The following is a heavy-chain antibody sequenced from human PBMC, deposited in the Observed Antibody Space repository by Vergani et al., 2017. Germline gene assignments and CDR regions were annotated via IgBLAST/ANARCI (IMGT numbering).Heavy chain of an antibody. J-gene: IGHJ6*03. CDR2: IYTSGST. V-gene: IGHV4-61*02. Sequence: QVQLQESGPGLVKPSQTLSLTCTVSGGSISSGSYYWSWIRQPAGKGLEWIGRIYTSGSTNYNPSLKSRVTISVDTSKNQFSLKLSSVTAADTAVYYCARNHYYMDVWGKGTTVTVSS. CDR3: ARNHYYMDV. CDR1: GGSISSGSYY. D-gene: IGHD1-14*01.